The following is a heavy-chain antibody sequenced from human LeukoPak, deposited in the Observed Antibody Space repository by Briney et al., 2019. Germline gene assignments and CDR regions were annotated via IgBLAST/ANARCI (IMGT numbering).Heavy chain of an antibody. Sequence: GASVKVSCKASGYTFTAYYMHWVRQAPGQGLEWMGWINPNTGVTNYAQKFQGRVTMTRATSISTAYMELSSLTSDDTAVYYCARDDSFQFDSWGQGTLVTVSS. D-gene: IGHD5-18*01. CDR2: INPNTGVT. J-gene: IGHJ4*02. CDR3: ARDDSFQFDS. CDR1: GYTFTAYY. V-gene: IGHV1-2*02.